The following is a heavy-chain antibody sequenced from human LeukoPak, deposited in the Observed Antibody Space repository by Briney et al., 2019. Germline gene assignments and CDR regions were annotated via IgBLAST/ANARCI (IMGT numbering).Heavy chain of an antibody. D-gene: IGHD6-13*01. CDR1: GVTFNTYC. CDR3: TTERDSSWYVY. Sequence: GGSLRLSCAASGVTFNTYCMSWVRQAPGKGLEWVGRIKSKTDGGTTDYAAPVKGRFTISRDDSKNTLYLQMNSLKTEDTAVYYCTTERDSSWYVYWGQGTLVTVSS. CDR2: IKSKTDGGTT. J-gene: IGHJ4*02. V-gene: IGHV3-15*01.